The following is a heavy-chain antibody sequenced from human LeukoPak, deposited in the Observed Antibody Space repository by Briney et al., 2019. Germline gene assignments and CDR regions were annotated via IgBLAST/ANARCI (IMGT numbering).Heavy chain of an antibody. CDR1: GGSISSGGYS. D-gene: IGHD3-22*01. V-gene: IGHV4-30-2*01. Sequence: SETLSLTCAVPGGSISSGGYSWSWIRQPPGKGLEWIGYIYHSGSTYYNPSLKSRVTISVDRSKNQFSLKLSSVTAADTAVYYCATLGEYYDSSGYYYNWGQGTLVTVSS. J-gene: IGHJ4*02. CDR2: IYHSGST. CDR3: ATLGEYYDSSGYYYN.